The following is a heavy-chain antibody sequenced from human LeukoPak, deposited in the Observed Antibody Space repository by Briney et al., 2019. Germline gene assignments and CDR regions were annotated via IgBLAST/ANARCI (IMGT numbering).Heavy chain of an antibody. V-gene: IGHV4-38-2*02. Sequence: SETLSLTCDVSGFSISLGYYWVWIRQPAGQGLEWIGSIRPSGTTFYNSSLNSRITMTIDAPKNQFSLRLSLVTAVDTAVYFCATERERRITDWGQGTLVTVSS. CDR2: IRPSGTT. CDR3: ATERERRITD. D-gene: IGHD1-1*01. CDR1: GFSISLGYY. J-gene: IGHJ4*02.